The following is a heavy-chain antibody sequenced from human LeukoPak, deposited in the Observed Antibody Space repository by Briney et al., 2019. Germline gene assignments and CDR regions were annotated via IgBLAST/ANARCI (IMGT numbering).Heavy chain of an antibody. Sequence: GGSLTLSCAVWGLPYHDLGLRCAGQAPGKGLEWVSSIDWNGDSTGYADSVKGRFTISRDNAKNSLYLQMSSLSAEDQAFYYCALDEDEFPSGRCGQADYLVRGAMVSVFS. CDR3: ALDEDEFPSGRCGQADY. CDR1: GLPYHDLG. V-gene: IGHV3-20*04. D-gene: IGHD1-26*01. J-gene: IGHJ4*02. CDR2: IDWNGDST.